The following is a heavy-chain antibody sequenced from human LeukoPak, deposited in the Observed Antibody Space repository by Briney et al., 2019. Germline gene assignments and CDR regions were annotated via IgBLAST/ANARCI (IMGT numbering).Heavy chain of an antibody. V-gene: IGHV1-18*01. J-gene: IGHJ6*03. CDR1: GYTFTSYG. CDR2: ISAYNGNT. Sequence: ASVKVSCKASGYTFTSYGISWVRQAPGQGLEWMGWISAYNGNTNYAQKLQGRFTMTTDTSTSTAYMELRSLRSDDTAVYYCARAEKPNWGNYYYYCMDVWGKGTTVTVSS. CDR3: ARAEKPNWGNYYYYCMDV. D-gene: IGHD7-27*01.